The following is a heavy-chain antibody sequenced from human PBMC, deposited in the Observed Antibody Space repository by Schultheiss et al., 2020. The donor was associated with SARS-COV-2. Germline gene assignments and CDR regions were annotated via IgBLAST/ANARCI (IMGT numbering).Heavy chain of an antibody. J-gene: IGHJ6*03. CDR2: IYYSGST. D-gene: IGHD3-3*01. CDR1: GGSISSGGYY. CDR3: ARGSYDFWSSYYYYYMDV. V-gene: IGHV4-61*08. Sequence: SETLSLTCTVSGGSISSGGYYWSWIRQHPGKGLEWIGYIYYSGSTNYNPSLKSRVTISVDTSKNQFSLKLSSVTAADTAVYYCARGSYDFWSSYYYYYMDVWGKGTTVTVSS.